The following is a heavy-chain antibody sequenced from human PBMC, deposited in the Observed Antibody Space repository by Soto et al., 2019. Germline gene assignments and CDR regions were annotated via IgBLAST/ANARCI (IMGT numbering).Heavy chain of an antibody. Sequence: QVQLVQSEAEVKKPGASVKVSCKASGYTFNIYGISWVRQAPGQGLEWMGWISPYNDNKKYAQNLQGRVTMTTDTATSTAYKELRRLRSDDTAVYYCARELSALGTMDFWGQGTLVTVSS. CDR3: ARELSALGTMDF. V-gene: IGHV1-18*01. CDR1: GYTFNIYG. D-gene: IGHD1-7*01. J-gene: IGHJ4*02. CDR2: ISPYNDNK.